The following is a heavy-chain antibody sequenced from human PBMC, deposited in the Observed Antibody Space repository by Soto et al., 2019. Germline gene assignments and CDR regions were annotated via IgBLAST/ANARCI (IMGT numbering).Heavy chain of an antibody. CDR3: ASTYYYDSSGYYPDEGFDY. Sequence: PSQTLPLTCAISGDSVSSNRASWNWIKQSPSRGLEWLGRTYYRSKWYNDYAVSVKSRITINPDTSKNQFSLQLNSVTPEDTAVYYCASTYYYDSSGYYPDEGFDYWGQGTRVTVSS. CDR1: GDSVSSNRAS. D-gene: IGHD3-22*01. V-gene: IGHV6-1*01. J-gene: IGHJ4*02. CDR2: TYYRSKWYN.